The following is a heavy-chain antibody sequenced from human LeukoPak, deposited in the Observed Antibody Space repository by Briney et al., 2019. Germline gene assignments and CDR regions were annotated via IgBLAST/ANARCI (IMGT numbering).Heavy chain of an antibody. J-gene: IGHJ4*02. Sequence: GESLKISCNGVGYKFTTYWYGWWRQMPGKGLEGMGLIYPADSDTIYSPSFEGQVTLSADKSITTAYLQWSSLKASDTAMYYCARLPGLDSAIRLWGKGTLVTVSS. CDR3: ARLPGLDSAIRL. D-gene: IGHD3/OR15-3a*01. CDR1: GYKFTTYW. CDR2: IYPADSDT. V-gene: IGHV5-51*01.